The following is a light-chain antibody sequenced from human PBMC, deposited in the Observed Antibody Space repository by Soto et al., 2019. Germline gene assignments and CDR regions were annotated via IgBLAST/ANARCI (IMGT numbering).Light chain of an antibody. Sequence: QSVLTQSPSASGTPGQRVTISCSGSSSNIGSFYVYWYQQLPGSAPNLLIYRNSQRPSGVPDRFSGSKSGTSASLAISGLRSEDEADYYCAAWDDSLKVMFGGGTKLTVL. CDR2: RNS. CDR1: SSNIGSFY. J-gene: IGLJ3*02. V-gene: IGLV1-47*01. CDR3: AAWDDSLKVM.